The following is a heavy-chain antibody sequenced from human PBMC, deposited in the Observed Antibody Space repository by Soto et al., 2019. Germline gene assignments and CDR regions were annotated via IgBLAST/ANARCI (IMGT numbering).Heavy chain of an antibody. CDR3: ARGRSTGWYGGNDY. CDR1: GGSISDYY. D-gene: IGHD6-19*01. J-gene: IGHJ4*02. Sequence: QVQLQESGPGLVKPSETLSLTCTVSGGSISDYYWSWIRQSPGKGLEWIGYIHSSGSTKYNPSLKSRVPMSVDKSKKQFTLILSSVTAADTAVYYCARGRSTGWYGGNDYWGQGTLVTVSS. CDR2: IHSSGST. V-gene: IGHV4-59*08.